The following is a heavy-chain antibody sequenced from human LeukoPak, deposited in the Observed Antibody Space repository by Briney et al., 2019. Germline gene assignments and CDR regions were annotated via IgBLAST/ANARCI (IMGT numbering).Heavy chain of an antibody. Sequence: GGSLRLSCAASGFTFSSYSMNWVRQAPGKGLEWVSYISSSSSTIYYADSVKGRFTISRDNAKNSLYLQMNSLRAEDTAVYYCARGVPIVVVPAASDYWGQGTLVTVSS. CDR3: ARGVPIVVVPAASDY. CDR2: ISSSSSTI. D-gene: IGHD2-2*01. J-gene: IGHJ4*02. CDR1: GFTFSSYS. V-gene: IGHV3-48*01.